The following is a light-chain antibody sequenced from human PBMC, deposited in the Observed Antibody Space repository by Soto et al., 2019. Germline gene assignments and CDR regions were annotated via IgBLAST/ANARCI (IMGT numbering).Light chain of an antibody. J-gene: IGLJ1*01. CDR3: CSYAGSGTDNYV. CDR1: SSDIGTYNL. CDR2: EGI. Sequence: HSVPTQPASVSGCPGQSITISCTGASSDIGTYNLVSWYQHYPGKAPKLMIYEGIKRPSGVSNRFSGSKSGNTAFLTISGLQAEDEADYYCCSYAGSGTDNYVFGSGTKVTVL. V-gene: IGLV2-23*01.